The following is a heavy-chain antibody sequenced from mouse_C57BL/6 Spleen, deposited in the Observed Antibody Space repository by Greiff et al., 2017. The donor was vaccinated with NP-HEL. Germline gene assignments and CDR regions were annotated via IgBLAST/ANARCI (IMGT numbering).Heavy chain of an antibody. Sequence: VQLQQSGAELVKPGASVKMSCKASGYTFTSYWITWVKQRPGQGLEWIGDIYPGSGSTNYNEKFKSKATLTVDTSSSTAYMQLSSLTSEDSAVYYCARWWYYYAMDYWGQGTSVTVSS. V-gene: IGHV1-55*01. J-gene: IGHJ4*01. CDR3: ARWWYYYAMDY. CDR1: GYTFTSYW. D-gene: IGHD1-1*02. CDR2: IYPGSGST.